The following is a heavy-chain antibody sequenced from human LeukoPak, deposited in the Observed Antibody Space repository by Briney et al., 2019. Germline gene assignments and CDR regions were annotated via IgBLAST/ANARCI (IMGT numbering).Heavy chain of an antibody. CDR3: AKDWGIAVAGTTPLDY. J-gene: IGHJ4*02. D-gene: IGHD6-19*01. CDR1: GFTFDDYA. V-gene: IGHV3-9*01. Sequence: GGSLRLSCAASGFTFDDYAMHWVRQAPGKGLEWVSGISWNSGSIGYADSVKGRFTISRHNAKNSLYLQMNSLRAEDTALYYCAKDWGIAVAGTTPLDYWGQGTLVTVSS. CDR2: ISWNSGSI.